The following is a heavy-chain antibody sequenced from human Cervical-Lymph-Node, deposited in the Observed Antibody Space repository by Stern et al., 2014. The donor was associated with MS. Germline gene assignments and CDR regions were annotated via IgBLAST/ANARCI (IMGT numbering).Heavy chain of an antibody. Sequence: EVQLVQSGAEVKKAGQSLKISCKGYGYTFGSYCIGWVRQMPGKGLEWIGIIFPGDSATRYNPSFQGRVTISADSALSPAYLPWSSLEASDTAINYCERPPPDTSGNIYNVIPDLVFWGQGTLVTVSS. CDR1: GYTFGSYC. CDR2: IFPGDSAT. J-gene: IGHJ4*02. CDR3: ERPPPDTSGNIYNVIPDLVF. V-gene: IGHV5-51*01. D-gene: IGHD3-10*01.